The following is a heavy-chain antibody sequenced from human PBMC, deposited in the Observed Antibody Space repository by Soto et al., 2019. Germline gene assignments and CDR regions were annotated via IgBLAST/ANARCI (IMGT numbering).Heavy chain of an antibody. D-gene: IGHD3-10*01. J-gene: IGHJ3*02. CDR2: SYYSGST. CDR3: ARQYFDAFDI. CDR1: GGSISSSDYY. V-gene: IGHV4-30-4*01. Sequence: QVQLQESGPGLVKPSQTLSLTCTVSGGSISSSDYYWSWIRQPPGKGLEWIGYSYYSGSTLYNPSLKRGVTISVDTSKNQFSLKLNSVTATDTAVYYCARQYFDAFDIWGQGTMVTVSS.